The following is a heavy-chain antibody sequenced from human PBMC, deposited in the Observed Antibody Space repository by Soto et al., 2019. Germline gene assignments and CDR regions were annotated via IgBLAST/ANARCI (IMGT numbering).Heavy chain of an antibody. V-gene: IGHV4-31*01. J-gene: IGHJ6*02. CDR1: GGSVNNANYF. D-gene: IGHD4-17*01. CDR3: ARDADYGGSRGGMDV. Sequence: QVRLEESGPGLVKPSETLSLICSVSGGSVNNANYFWNWIRHHPENGLEWIGYIYYSGSTRYNPSFKTYATLSIDTTKDQFSLRLNSVTVADTAVYFCARDADYGGSRGGMDVWGRGTTVTVSS. CDR2: IYYSGST.